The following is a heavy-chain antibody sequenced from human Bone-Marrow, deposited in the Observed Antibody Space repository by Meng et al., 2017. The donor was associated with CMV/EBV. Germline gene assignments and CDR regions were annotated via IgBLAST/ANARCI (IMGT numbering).Heavy chain of an antibody. Sequence: SISSGGYYWSWIRQHPGKGLEWIGYIYYSGSTYYNPSLKSRVTISVDTSKNQFSLKLSSVTAADTAVYYCARATPNDYDSSGYYYFDYWGQGTLVSLL. D-gene: IGHD3-22*01. J-gene: IGHJ4*02. CDR1: SISSGGYY. CDR3: ARATPNDYDSSGYYYFDY. V-gene: IGHV4-31*02. CDR2: IYYSGST.